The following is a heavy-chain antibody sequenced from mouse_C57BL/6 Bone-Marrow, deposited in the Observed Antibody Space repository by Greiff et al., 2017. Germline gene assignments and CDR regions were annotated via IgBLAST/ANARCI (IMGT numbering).Heavy chain of an antibody. Sequence: QVQLQQSGAELARPGASVKLSCKASGYTFTRYGISWVKQRTGQGLEWIGEIYPRSGNTYYTEKLKGKAKLTADKSSSTASMELRSLTSEDSAVYFCARGLGRGYWGQGTTLTVSS. J-gene: IGHJ2*01. CDR3: ARGLGRGY. D-gene: IGHD4-1*01. CDR1: GYTFTRYG. V-gene: IGHV1-81*01. CDR2: IYPRSGNT.